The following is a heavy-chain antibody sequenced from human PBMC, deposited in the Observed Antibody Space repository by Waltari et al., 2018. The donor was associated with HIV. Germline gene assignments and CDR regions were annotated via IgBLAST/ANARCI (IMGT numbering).Heavy chain of an antibody. CDR3: ARLRPSSGWYFVGE. D-gene: IGHD6-19*01. CDR1: GGSISSSSYY. Sequence: QLQLQESGPGLVKPSETLSLTCTVSGGSISSSSYYWGWIRQPPGKGLEWIGSIYYSGSTYYNPSLKSRVTISVDTAKNQFSLKLSSVTAADTAVYYCARLRPSSGWYFVGEWGQGTLVTVSS. V-gene: IGHV4-39*01. CDR2: IYYSGST. J-gene: IGHJ4*02.